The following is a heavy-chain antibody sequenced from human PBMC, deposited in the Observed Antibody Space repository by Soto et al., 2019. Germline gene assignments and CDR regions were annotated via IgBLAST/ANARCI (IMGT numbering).Heavy chain of an antibody. CDR2: INHSGST. Sequence: NPSETLSLTCAVYGGSFSGYYWSWIRQPPGKGLEWIGEINHSGSTNYNPSLKSRVTISVDTSKNQFSLKLSSVTAADTAVYYCARGRILDIAAAGTGWFDPWGQGTLVTVSS. CDR3: ARGRILDIAAAGTGWFDP. J-gene: IGHJ5*02. CDR1: GGSFSGYY. V-gene: IGHV4-34*01. D-gene: IGHD6-13*01.